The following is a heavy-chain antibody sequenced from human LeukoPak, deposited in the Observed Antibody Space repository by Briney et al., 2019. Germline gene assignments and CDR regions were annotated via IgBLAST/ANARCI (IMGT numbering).Heavy chain of an antibody. CDR3: ARHLSGVTGYTYGRGIDY. CDR1: GFIFNTYA. D-gene: IGHD5-18*01. V-gene: IGHV3-7*01. J-gene: IGHJ4*02. Sequence: GGSLRLSCAASGFIFNTYAMNWVRQAPGKGLEWVANIKKDGSEKYYVDSVKGRFTISRDNAKTSLYLQMNSLRAEDTAVYYCARHLSGVTGYTYGRGIDYWGQGTLVTVSS. CDR2: IKKDGSEK.